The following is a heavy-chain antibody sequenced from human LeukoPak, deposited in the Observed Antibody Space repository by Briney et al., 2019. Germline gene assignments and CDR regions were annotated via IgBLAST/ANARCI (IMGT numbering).Heavy chain of an antibody. CDR1: GGSFSGYY. Sequence: SETLSLTCAVYGGSFSGYYWSWIRQPPGKGLEWIGEINHSGSTNYNPSLKSRVTISVDTSKNQFSLKLSSVTAADTAVYYRARGDRIAYGMDVWGKGTTVTVSS. V-gene: IGHV4-34*01. CDR2: INHSGST. J-gene: IGHJ6*04. CDR3: ARGDRIAYGMDV. D-gene: IGHD6-13*01.